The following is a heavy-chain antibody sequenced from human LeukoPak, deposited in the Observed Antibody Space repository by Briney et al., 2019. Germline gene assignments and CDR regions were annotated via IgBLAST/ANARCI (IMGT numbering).Heavy chain of an antibody. CDR2: IYSIGTT. J-gene: IGHJ3*02. CDR1: SGSIIGYY. Sequence: SVTLSLTFTVSSGSIIGYYLGCVRQPAGKVLESIGRIYSIGTTEYNPSLKSRVTISVDTSKHKFSLKLTSLTAADTAVYYCVRHLSAGRPAFDIWGQGTMVSVSS. D-gene: IGHD2-15*01. V-gene: IGHV4-4*07. CDR3: VRHLSAGRPAFDI.